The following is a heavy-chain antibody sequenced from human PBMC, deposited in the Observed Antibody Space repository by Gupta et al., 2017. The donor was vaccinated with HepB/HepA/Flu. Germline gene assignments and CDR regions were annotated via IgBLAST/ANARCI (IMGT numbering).Heavy chain of an antibody. Sequence: QVQVQESGPGLVKASETLSLTCTVSGGPISRYYWNWIRQPAGKGLEWIGRIYTSGSTNYNPSLKSRVTMSVDTSRNQFSLKLTSVTAADTAVYYCAKAGDAMVTPFFDYWGQGTLVLVSS. V-gene: IGHV4-4*07. CDR2: IYTSGST. CDR1: GGPISRYY. D-gene: IGHD5-18*01. CDR3: AKAGDAMVTPFFDY. J-gene: IGHJ4*02.